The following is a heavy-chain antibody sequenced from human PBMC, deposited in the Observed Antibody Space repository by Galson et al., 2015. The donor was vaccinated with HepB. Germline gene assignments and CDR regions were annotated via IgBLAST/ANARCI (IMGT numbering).Heavy chain of an antibody. V-gene: IGHV6-1*01. J-gene: IGHJ4*02. CDR2: TYYRSKWYF. D-gene: IGHD6-13*01. Sequence: CAISGDSVSSKSATWNWIRQSPSRGLEWLGRTYYRSKWYFDYAESVRGRITINPDTSKNQFSLQLNSVTPEDTAVFYCARVDPGGDSWLLNYFDYWGQGTLLTGSS. CDR3: ARVDPGGDSWLLNYFDY. CDR1: GDSVSSKSAT.